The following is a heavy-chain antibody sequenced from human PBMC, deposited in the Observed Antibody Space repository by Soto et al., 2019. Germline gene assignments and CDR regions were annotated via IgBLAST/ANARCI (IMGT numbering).Heavy chain of an antibody. CDR1: GFTFSSDA. CDR3: AKEERWPTAYFDY. Sequence: GGSLRLSCAASGFTFSSDAMSWVRQAPGKGLEWVSAISGSGGRTYYADSVKGRFTISRDNSKNTLYLQMNSLRAEDTAVYYCAKEERWPTAYFDYWGQGTLVTVSS. V-gene: IGHV3-23*01. J-gene: IGHJ4*02. CDR2: ISGSGGRT.